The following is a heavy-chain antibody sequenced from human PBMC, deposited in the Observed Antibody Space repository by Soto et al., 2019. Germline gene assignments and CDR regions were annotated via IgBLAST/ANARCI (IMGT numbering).Heavy chain of an antibody. CDR2: FDPEDGET. V-gene: IGHV1-24*01. J-gene: IGHJ5*02. CDR3: ATVELIVATASVKNWFDP. D-gene: IGHD5-12*01. CDR1: GYTLTELS. Sequence: ASVKVSCKVSGYTLTELSMHWVRQAPGKGLEWMGGFDPEDGETIYAQKFQGRVTMTEDTSTDTAYMELSSLRSEDTAVYYRATVELIVATASVKNWFDPWGQGTLVTSPQ.